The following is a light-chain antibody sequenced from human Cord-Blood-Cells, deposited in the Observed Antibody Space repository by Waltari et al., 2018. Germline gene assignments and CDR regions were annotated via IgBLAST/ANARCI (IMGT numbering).Light chain of an antibody. V-gene: IGLV1-47*01. Sequence: QSVLTQPPSASGTPGQSATISCTVSSSTTGSNYVYSYQQLPGTAPKLLNYRNNQRPSGVPDRFSGSKSGTSASLAISGLRSEDEADYYCAAWDDSLSGYVFGTGTKVTVL. CDR1: SSTTGSNY. CDR3: AAWDDSLSGYV. CDR2: RNN. J-gene: IGLJ1*01.